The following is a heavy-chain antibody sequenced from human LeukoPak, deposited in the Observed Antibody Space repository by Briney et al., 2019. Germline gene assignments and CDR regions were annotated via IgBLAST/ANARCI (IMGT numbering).Heavy chain of an antibody. J-gene: IGHJ6*03. Sequence: PGGSLRLSCAASGFTFSSYGMHWVRQAPGKGLEWVAVIWYDGSNKYYADSVKGRFTISRDNSKNTLYLQMNSLRAEDTAVYYCAKDQTERGDYYMDVWGKGTTVTVSS. CDR3: AKDQTERGDYYMDV. D-gene: IGHD3-16*01. CDR1: GFTFSSYG. CDR2: IWYDGSNK. V-gene: IGHV3-33*06.